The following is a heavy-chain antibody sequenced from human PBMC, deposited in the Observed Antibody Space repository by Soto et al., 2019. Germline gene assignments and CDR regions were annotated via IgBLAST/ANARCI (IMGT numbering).Heavy chain of an antibody. V-gene: IGHV1-69*08. D-gene: IGHD3-16*01. CDR1: GGTFSSYT. CDR2: IILSVGTA. Sequence: SVKGSCNASGGTFSSYTISWVRQAPGQGLEWMGRIILSVGTANYAQKFQGRVTMTGDKSTSTAYMELSSLRSEDTAMYYCVSDGTATYTGFDYWGQGTLVTVSS. J-gene: IGHJ4*02. CDR3: VSDGTATYTGFDY.